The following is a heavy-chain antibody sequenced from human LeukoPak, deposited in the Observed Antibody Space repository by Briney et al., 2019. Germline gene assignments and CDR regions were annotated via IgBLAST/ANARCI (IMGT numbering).Heavy chain of an antibody. CDR2: IHYSGST. CDR1: GGSISSSSYY. D-gene: IGHD5-12*01. V-gene: IGHV4-39*01. CDR3: ARRRYSGYEKWYVFDI. Sequence: SETLSLTCTVSGGSISSSSYYWGWIRQPPGKGLEWIGTIHYSGSTYYNPSLKSRVTISVDTSKNQLSLRLSSVTAADTAVYYCARRRYSGYEKWYVFDIWGQGTMVSVSS. J-gene: IGHJ3*02.